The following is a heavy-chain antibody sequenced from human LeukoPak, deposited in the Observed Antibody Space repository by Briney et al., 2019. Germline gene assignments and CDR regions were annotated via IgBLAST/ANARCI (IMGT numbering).Heavy chain of an antibody. CDR1: GFPFSNYG. D-gene: IGHD1-26*01. J-gene: IGHJ6*03. V-gene: IGHV3-23*01. Sequence: PGGSLRLSCAASGFPFSNYGMNWVRQAPGKGLEWVSGITGSGITTYYGDSVKGRFTISRDNSKNTLYLQMNSLRAEDTAVYYCAKVAEVGATGYYYYMDVWGKGTTVTISS. CDR2: ITGSGITT. CDR3: AKVAEVGATGYYYYMDV.